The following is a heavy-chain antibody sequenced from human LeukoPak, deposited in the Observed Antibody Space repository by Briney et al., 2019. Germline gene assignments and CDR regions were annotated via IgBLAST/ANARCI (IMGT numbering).Heavy chain of an antibody. J-gene: IGHJ5*02. Sequence: GGSLRLSCAASGFTFSSYAMSWVRQAPGKGLEWVSAISGSGGSTYYADSVKGRFTISRDNSKNTLYLQMNSLRAEDTAVYYRAKTRYSLDWFDPWGQGTLVTVSS. CDR3: AKTRYSLDWFDP. V-gene: IGHV3-23*01. CDR2: ISGSGGST. CDR1: GFTFSSYA. D-gene: IGHD6-13*01.